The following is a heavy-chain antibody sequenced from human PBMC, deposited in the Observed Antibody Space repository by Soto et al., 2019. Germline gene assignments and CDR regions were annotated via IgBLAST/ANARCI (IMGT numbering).Heavy chain of an antibody. D-gene: IGHD3-16*01. Sequence: GGSLRLSCAASGYTFSSYGMHWVRQAPGKGLEWVAVISYDGSNKYYADSVKGRFTISRDNSKNTLYLQMNSLRAEDTAVYYCAKDHLFRGRGVILNPNYYYGMDVWGQGTTVTVSS. CDR3: AKDHLFRGRGVILNPNYYYGMDV. J-gene: IGHJ6*02. CDR2: ISYDGSNK. V-gene: IGHV3-30*18. CDR1: GYTFSSYG.